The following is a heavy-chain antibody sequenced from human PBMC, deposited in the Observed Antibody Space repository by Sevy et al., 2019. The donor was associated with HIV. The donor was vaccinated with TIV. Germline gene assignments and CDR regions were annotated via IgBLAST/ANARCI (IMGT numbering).Heavy chain of an antibody. CDR1: GGSFSGDY. CDR3: ARGGSASYYPYYYYYGMDV. D-gene: IGHD3-10*01. CDR2: INHSGST. J-gene: IGHJ6*02. V-gene: IGHV4-34*01. Sequence: SETLSLTCAVYGGSFSGDYWSWIRLPPGKGLEWIGEINHSGSTNYNPSLSSRVTISVDTSKNQFSLKLSSVTAADTAGYYCARGGSASYYPYYYYYGMDVWGQGTTVTVSS.